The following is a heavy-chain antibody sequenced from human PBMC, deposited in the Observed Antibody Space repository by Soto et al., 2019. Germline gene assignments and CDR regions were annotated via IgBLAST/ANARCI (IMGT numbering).Heavy chain of an antibody. Sequence: PSETLSLTCTVSGGSISSYYWSWIRQPPGKGLEWIGYIYYSGSTNYNPSLKSRVTISVDTSKNQFSLKLSSVTAADTAVYYCARRWTSVTMVRGVRVRVYWFDPWGQGTLVTVSS. D-gene: IGHD3-10*01. CDR1: GGSISSYY. CDR3: ARRWTSVTMVRGVRVRVYWFDP. J-gene: IGHJ5*02. V-gene: IGHV4-59*08. CDR2: IYYSGST.